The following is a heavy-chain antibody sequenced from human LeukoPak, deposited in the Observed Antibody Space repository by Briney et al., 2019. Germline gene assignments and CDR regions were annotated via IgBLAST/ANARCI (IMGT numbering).Heavy chain of an antibody. D-gene: IGHD3-22*01. CDR1: GDSISSGGFY. CDR3: ATIGGVLREDSVGDYYGPAAYFQD. CDR2: LHDSGYT. V-gene: IGHV4-31*03. Sequence: SQTLSLTCTVSGDSISSGGFYWSWIRQRPGKGLECIGYLHDSGYTNYNPSLRGRVFMSPDTSKNQFSLKLSSVTAADTAVYFCATIGGVLREDSVGDYYGPAAYFQDWGPGTLVTVSS. J-gene: IGHJ1*01.